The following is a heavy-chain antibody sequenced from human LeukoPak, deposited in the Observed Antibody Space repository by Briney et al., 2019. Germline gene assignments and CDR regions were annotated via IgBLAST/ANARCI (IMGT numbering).Heavy chain of an antibody. V-gene: IGHV3-15*01. Sequence: GSLRLSCAASGFTFSNAWMSWVRQAPGKGLEWVGRIKSKTDGGTTDYAAPVKGRFTISRDDSKNTLYLQMNSLKTEDTAVYYCTTDLPYYDILTGYYRDYWGQGTLVTVSS. D-gene: IGHD3-9*01. CDR1: GFTFSNAW. J-gene: IGHJ4*02. CDR2: IKSKTDGGTT. CDR3: TTDLPYYDILTGYYRDY.